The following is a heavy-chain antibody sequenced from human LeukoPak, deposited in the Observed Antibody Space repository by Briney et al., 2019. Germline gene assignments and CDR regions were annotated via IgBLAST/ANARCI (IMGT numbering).Heavy chain of an antibody. CDR3: ASVKPDGDYPYYFDY. Sequence: PGGSLRLSCAASEFTFSSYEMNWVRQAPGKGLEWVSYISSSGSTIYYADSVKGRFTISRDNAKNSLYLQMNSLRAEDTAVYYCASVKPDGDYPYYFDYWGQGTLVTVSS. CDR1: EFTFSSYE. CDR2: ISSSGSTI. J-gene: IGHJ4*02. D-gene: IGHD4-17*01. V-gene: IGHV3-48*03.